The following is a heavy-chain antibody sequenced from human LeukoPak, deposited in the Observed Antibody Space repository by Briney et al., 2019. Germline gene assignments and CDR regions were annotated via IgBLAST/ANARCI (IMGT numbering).Heavy chain of an antibody. Sequence: SETLSLTCAVYGGSFSGYYWSWIRQPPGKGLEWIGYIYYSGSTNYNPSLKSRVTISVDTSKNQFSLKLSSVTAADTAVYYCARQGPAQQLVLFDYWGQGTLVTVSS. CDR3: ARQGPAQQLVLFDY. J-gene: IGHJ4*02. V-gene: IGHV4-59*08. D-gene: IGHD6-13*01. CDR2: IYYSGST. CDR1: GGSFSGYY.